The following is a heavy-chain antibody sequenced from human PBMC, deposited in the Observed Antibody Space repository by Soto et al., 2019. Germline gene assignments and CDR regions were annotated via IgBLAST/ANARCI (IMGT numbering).Heavy chain of an antibody. CDR3: ASSSPFHY. J-gene: IGHJ4*02. D-gene: IGHD6-6*01. CDR2: IYYSGNT. Sequence: SEALSLTCSVSTASLSRSTYYLSCILQPPGRGPEWIGSIYYSGNTYYKPSLKSRVSISIDTSRNQFSLKLTSVTAADTGVYYCASSSPFHYWGPGILVT. V-gene: IGHV4-39*01. CDR1: TASLSRSTYY.